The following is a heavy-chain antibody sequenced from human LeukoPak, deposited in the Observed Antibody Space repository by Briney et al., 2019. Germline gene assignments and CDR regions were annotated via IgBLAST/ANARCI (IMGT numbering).Heavy chain of an antibody. Sequence: GGSLRLSCAASGFTFSTYWMSWVRLAPGKGLEWVANINQDGSGKDYVDSLKGRFTISRDNTKNSLYLQMNSLRAEDTAVYYCARGYRYVVYWGQGTLVTVSS. CDR2: INQDGSGK. V-gene: IGHV3-7*03. CDR3: ARGYRYVVY. CDR1: GFTFSTYW. J-gene: IGHJ4*02. D-gene: IGHD6-13*01.